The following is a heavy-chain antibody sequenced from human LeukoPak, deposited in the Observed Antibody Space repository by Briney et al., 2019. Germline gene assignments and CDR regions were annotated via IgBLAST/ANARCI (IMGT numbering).Heavy chain of an antibody. CDR2: IYSGVST. CDR3: ARAWGAARYFDY. J-gene: IGHJ4*02. Sequence: GGSLRHSCAASGFTVSSNYMSWVRQAPGKGLEWVSVIYSGVSTYYADSVKDRFTISRDNSKNTPYLQMNSLRAEDPAVYYCARAWGAARYFDYWGQGTLVTVSS. CDR1: GFTVSSNY. D-gene: IGHD6-6*01. V-gene: IGHV3-53*01.